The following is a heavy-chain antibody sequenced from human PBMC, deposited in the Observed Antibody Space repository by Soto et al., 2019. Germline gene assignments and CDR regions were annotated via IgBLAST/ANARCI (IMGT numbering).Heavy chain of an antibody. CDR3: ARDLRRYYDSSGYLPPLY. J-gene: IGHJ4*02. V-gene: IGHV1-3*01. CDR2: INAGDGNT. CDR1: GDTFTSYA. Sequence: GASVKVSCKASGDTFTSYAMHWVRQAPGQRLEWMGWINAGDGNTKYSQKFQGRVTITRDTSASTAYMELSSVRYEDTGVYYCARDLRRYYDSSGYLPPLYWGQGTLVTVSS. D-gene: IGHD3-22*01.